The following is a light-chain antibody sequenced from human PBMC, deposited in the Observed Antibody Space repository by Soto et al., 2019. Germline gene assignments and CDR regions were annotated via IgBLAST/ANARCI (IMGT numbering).Light chain of an antibody. Sequence: EIVMTQSPATLSVSPGARATLSCRASQSVSSIAWYQQKPGQPPRLLIYGASRRATNLPARFSGGGSDTEFTLTTSTLQSEDFAVYYCQYYDNWRLSFGGGTTVEIK. V-gene: IGKV3-15*01. J-gene: IGKJ4*01. CDR1: QSVSS. CDR2: GAS. CDR3: QYYDNWRLS.